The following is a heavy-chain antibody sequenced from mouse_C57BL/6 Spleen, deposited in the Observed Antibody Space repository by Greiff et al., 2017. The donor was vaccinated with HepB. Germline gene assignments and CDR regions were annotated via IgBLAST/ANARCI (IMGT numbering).Heavy chain of an antibody. CDR3: ARNPSGSSPWYFDV. J-gene: IGHJ1*03. Sequence: QVQLQQSGPELVKPGASVKISCKASGYAFSSSWMNWVKQRPGKGLEWIGRIYPGDGDTNYNGKFKGKATLTADKSSSTAYMQLSSLTSEDSAVYFCARNPSGSSPWYFDVWGTGTTVTVSS. D-gene: IGHD1-1*01. V-gene: IGHV1-82*01. CDR2: IYPGDGDT. CDR1: GYAFSSSW.